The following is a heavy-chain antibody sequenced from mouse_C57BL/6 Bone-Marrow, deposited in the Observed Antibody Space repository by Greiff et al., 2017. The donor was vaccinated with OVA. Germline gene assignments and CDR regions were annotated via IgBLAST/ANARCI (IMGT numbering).Heavy chain of an antibody. D-gene: IGHD1-1*01. J-gene: IGHJ1*03. Sequence: VQLQQPGAELVRPGSSVKLSCKASGYTFTSYWMDWVKQRPGQGLEWIGNIYPSDSETHNNQKFKDKATMTVDKSSSTAYMQLRSLTSEDSAVYYCARGDGSSYYWYFDFWGTGTTVTVSS. CDR1: GYTFTSYW. CDR2: IYPSDSET. CDR3: ARGDGSSYYWYFDF. V-gene: IGHV1-61*01.